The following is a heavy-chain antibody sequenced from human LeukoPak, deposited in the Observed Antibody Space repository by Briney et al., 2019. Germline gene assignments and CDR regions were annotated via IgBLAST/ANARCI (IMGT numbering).Heavy chain of an antibody. Sequence: GACLRLSCAASGFTFSRYGVHWVRQAPGKGLEWVAVIWYDGSNKYYADSVKGRFTISRDNSKNTLYLQMNGLRAEDTAVYYCAKDRTGRGVITVLDYWGQGTLVTVSS. D-gene: IGHD3-22*01. CDR2: IWYDGSNK. CDR1: GFTFSRYG. J-gene: IGHJ4*02. V-gene: IGHV3-33*06. CDR3: AKDRTGRGVITVLDY.